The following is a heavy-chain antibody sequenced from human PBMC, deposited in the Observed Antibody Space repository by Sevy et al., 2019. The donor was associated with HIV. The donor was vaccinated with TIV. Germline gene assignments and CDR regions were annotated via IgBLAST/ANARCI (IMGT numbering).Heavy chain of an antibody. CDR1: ALTFTRYA. Sequence: GGSLRLSCAASALTFTRYAFHWVRQAPGKGPEWLGVISYEGSNIYYGPSVKGRFTISRENSKITLYLQINDMRTEDTAVYYCAKDLHPPGPVRGTNFDYWGRGTLVTVSS. CDR2: ISYEGSNI. J-gene: IGHJ4*02. CDR3: AKDLHPPGPVRGTNFDY. D-gene: IGHD1-1*01. V-gene: IGHV3-30*18.